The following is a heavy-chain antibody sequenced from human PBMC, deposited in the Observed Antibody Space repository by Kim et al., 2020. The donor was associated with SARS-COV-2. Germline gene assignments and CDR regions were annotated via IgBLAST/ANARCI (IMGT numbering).Heavy chain of an antibody. CDR1: EFTFSRYS. Sequence: GGSLRLSCAASEFTFSRYSMNWVRQAPGKGLEWVSAISRFGDYIYYAESVKGRFTISRDNAKNSLYLQMNSLRVDDTAMYYCAKDLRIGLPGGFDYWGQG. V-gene: IGHV3-21*01. J-gene: IGHJ4*02. CDR2: ISRFGDYI. D-gene: IGHD2-15*01. CDR3: AKDLRIGLPGGFDY.